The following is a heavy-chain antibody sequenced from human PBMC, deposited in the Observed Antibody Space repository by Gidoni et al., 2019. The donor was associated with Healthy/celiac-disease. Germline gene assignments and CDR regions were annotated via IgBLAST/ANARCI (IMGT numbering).Heavy chain of an antibody. CDR2: ISGSGGRT. CDR3: ATGRITIFGVDIGSSVY. Sequence: EVQPLETGGGLVQPGGSLRLSCAASGFTLSRDGMSWVRQAPGKGLGWVSAISGSGGRTYYANSVKGRFTISRDNSKNTLYLQMNSLRAEDKAVYYCATGRITIFGVDIGSSVYWGQGTMVTVSS. V-gene: IGHV3-23*01. CDR1: GFTLSRDG. D-gene: IGHD3-3*01. J-gene: IGHJ4*02.